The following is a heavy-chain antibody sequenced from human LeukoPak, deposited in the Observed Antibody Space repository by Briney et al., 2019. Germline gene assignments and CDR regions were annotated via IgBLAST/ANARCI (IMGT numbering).Heavy chain of an antibody. Sequence: GGSLRLSCAASGFTFSNYGMPWVRQAPGKGLEWVAVIWYDGSNKYYADSVKGRFTISRDNSKNTLYLQLNSLRAEDTAVYYCAREYYDSSDYPRQHYFDYWGQGTLVTVSS. CDR2: IWYDGSNK. D-gene: IGHD3-22*01. CDR3: AREYYDSSDYPRQHYFDY. V-gene: IGHV3-33*01. J-gene: IGHJ4*02. CDR1: GFTFSNYG.